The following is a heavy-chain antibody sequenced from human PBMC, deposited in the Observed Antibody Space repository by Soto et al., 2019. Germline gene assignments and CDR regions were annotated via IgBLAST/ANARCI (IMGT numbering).Heavy chain of an antibody. J-gene: IGHJ4*02. CDR1: GFTFDDYT. V-gene: IGHV3-43*01. CDR3: AKGRAYYFDS. Sequence: ESGGAVAQPGESLRLSCAASGFTFDDYTMHRVRQPPGKGLEWVALISWDGADAYYADSVEGRFTISRDNTKNSLYLQMSRLKTDDTAFYYCAKGRAYYFDSWGQGSLVTVSS. CDR2: ISWDGADA. D-gene: IGHD3-10*01.